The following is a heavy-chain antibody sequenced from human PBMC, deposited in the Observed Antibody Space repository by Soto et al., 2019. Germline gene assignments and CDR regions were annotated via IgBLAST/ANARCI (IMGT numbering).Heavy chain of an antibody. D-gene: IGHD1-26*01. CDR3: ARGLAKGGSNVACDL. CDR2: IVPIFGTT. J-gene: IGHJ3*01. V-gene: IGHV1-69*12. CDR1: GGTFSTYA. Sequence: QVQLVQSGAEVKKPGSSVKVSCKASGGTFSTYAISWVRQAPGQGLEWMGAIVPIFGTTNNAQKFQGRVTLTADESTSTAYMELSSLRSEDTAVYYCARGLAKGGSNVACDLCGQGTMVTVSS.